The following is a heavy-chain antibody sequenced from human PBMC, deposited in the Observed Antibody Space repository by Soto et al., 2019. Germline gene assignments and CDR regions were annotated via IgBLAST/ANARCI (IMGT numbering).Heavy chain of an antibody. CDR2: NSAYNGNT. D-gene: IGHD2-15*01. Sequence: QVQLVQSGAEVKKPGASVKVSCKASGYTFTSYGISWVRQAPGQGLEWMGWNSAYNGNTNYAQKLQGRVTMTTDTSTSTAYMELRSLRSDDTAVYYCARVVVAAPGSPYNWFDPWGQGTLVTVSS. CDR1: GYTFTSYG. CDR3: ARVVVAAPGSPYNWFDP. J-gene: IGHJ5*02. V-gene: IGHV1-18*01.